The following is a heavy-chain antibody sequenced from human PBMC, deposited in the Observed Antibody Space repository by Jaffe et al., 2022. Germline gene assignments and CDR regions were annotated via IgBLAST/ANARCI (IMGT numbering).Heavy chain of an antibody. V-gene: IGHV1-69*08. CDR1: GGTFSSYT. Sequence: QVQLVQSGAEVKKPGSSVKVSCKASGGTFSSYTISWVRQAPGQGLEWMGRIIPILGIANYAQKFQGRVTITADKSTSTAYMELSSLRSEDTAVYYCARDRDNWYYYDSMKGTLDYWGQGTLVTVSS. CDR2: IIPILGIA. CDR3: ARDRDNWYYYDSMKGTLDY. J-gene: IGHJ4*02. D-gene: IGHD3-22*01.